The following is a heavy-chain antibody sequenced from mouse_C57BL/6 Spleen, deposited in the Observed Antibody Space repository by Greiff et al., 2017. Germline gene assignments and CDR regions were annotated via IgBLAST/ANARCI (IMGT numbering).Heavy chain of an antibody. D-gene: IGHD3-2*02. J-gene: IGHJ3*01. CDR2: IYPGDGDT. V-gene: IGHV1-80*01. CDR1: GYAFRSYW. Sequence: VQLQQSGAELVKPGASVKISCKASGYAFRSYWMNWVKQRPGKGLEWIGQIYPGDGDTNYNGKFKGKATLTADKSSSTAYMQLSSLTSEDSAVYFCARGEKQLRLFAYWGQGTLVTVSA. CDR3: ARGEKQLRLFAY.